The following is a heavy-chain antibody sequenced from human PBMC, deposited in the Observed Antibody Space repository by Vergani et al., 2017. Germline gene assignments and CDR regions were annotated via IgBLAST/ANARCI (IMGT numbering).Heavy chain of an antibody. CDR3: ARDEETLGYCSGGSCYSGGGHWFDP. J-gene: IGHJ5*02. CDR1: GYTFTSYG. V-gene: IGHV1-18*01. CDR2: ISAYNGNT. D-gene: IGHD2-15*01. Sequence: QVQLVQSGAEVKKPGASVKVSCKASGYTFTSYGISWVRQAPGQGLEWMGWISAYNGNTKYAQKFQGRVTMTTDTSTSTAYMELRSLRSDDTAVYYCARDEETLGYCSGGSCYSGGGHWFDPWGQGTLVTVSS.